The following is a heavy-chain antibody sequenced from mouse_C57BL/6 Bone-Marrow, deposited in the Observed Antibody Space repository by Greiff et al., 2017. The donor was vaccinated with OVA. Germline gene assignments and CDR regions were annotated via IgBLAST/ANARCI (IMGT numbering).Heavy chain of an antibody. D-gene: IGHD1-1*01. J-gene: IGHJ4*01. Sequence: EVQLKESGAELVRPGASVKLSCTASGFNIKDDYMHWVKQRPEQGLEWIGWIDPENGDTEYASKFQGKATITADTSSNTAYLQLSSLTSEDTAVYYCTTAYGRGDYWGQGTSVTVSS. V-gene: IGHV14-4*01. CDR3: TTAYGRGDY. CDR2: IDPENGDT. CDR1: GFNIKDDY.